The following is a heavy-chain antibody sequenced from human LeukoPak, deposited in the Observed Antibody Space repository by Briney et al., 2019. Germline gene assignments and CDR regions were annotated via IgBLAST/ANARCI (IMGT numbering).Heavy chain of an antibody. CDR3: ARDSSGWYWEGAFDI. Sequence: AGGSLRLSCAASGFTFSSYSMNWVRQAPGKGLEWVSYISSSSSTIYYADSVKGRFTISRDNAKNSLYLQMNSLRAEDTAVYYCARDSSGWYWEGAFDIWGQGTMVTVSS. J-gene: IGHJ3*02. V-gene: IGHV3-48*04. CDR2: ISSSSSTI. CDR1: GFTFSSYS. D-gene: IGHD6-19*01.